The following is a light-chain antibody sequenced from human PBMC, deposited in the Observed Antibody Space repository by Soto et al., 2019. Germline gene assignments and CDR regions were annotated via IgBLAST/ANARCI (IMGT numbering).Light chain of an antibody. CDR3: QQYYSYAPST. Sequence: AIRMTQSPSSFSASTGDRVTITCRASQGISSYLAWYQQKPGKAPKLLIYAASTLHSGVPSRFSGSGSGTDFTLTISCLQSEDFATYYCQQYYSYAPSTFGQGTKVEIK. V-gene: IGKV1-8*01. J-gene: IGKJ1*01. CDR1: QGISSY. CDR2: AAS.